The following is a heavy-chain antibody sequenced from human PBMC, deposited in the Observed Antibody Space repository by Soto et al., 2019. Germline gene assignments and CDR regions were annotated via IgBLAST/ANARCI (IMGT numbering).Heavy chain of an antibody. D-gene: IGHD6-19*01. V-gene: IGHV4-4*07. CDR2: IYTSGST. CDR3: ARDIWIAVAGTGGYYYGMDV. Sequence: LSLTCTVSGGSISSYYWSWIRQPAGKGLEWIGRIYTSGSTNYNPSLKSRVTMSVDTSKNQFSLKLSSVTAADTAVYYCARDIWIAVAGTGGYYYGMDVWGQGTTVTVSS. CDR1: GGSISSYY. J-gene: IGHJ6*02.